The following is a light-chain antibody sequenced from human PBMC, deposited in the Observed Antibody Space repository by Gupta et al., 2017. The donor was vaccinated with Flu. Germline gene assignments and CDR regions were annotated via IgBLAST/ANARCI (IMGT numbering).Light chain of an antibody. CDR1: NSNIGVSY. J-gene: IGLJ2*01. CDR3: DEWDDRLNTVV. Sequence: QSVVTQPPSASGTPREIFTISCSGSNSNIGVSYVHWYQQLPGKAPTVLIYNNDQRPIGVPDRFSGAKSGTSASLAIRGHRSEDEAEYLCDEWDDRLNTVVFGGGTKLTVL. V-gene: IGLV1-47*02. CDR2: NND.